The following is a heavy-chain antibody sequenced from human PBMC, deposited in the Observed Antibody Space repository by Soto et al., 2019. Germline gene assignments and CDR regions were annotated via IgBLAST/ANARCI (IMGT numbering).Heavy chain of an antibody. Sequence: SETLSLTCAVYGGSFSGYYWSWIRQPPGKGLEWIGEINHSGSTNYNPSLKSRVTISVDTSKNQFSLKLSSVTAADTAVYYCAKGSRPSGSMAPYYFDYWGQGTLVTVSS. CDR1: GGSFSGYY. V-gene: IGHV4-34*01. J-gene: IGHJ4*02. CDR3: AKGSRPSGSMAPYYFDY. D-gene: IGHD3-22*01. CDR2: INHSGST.